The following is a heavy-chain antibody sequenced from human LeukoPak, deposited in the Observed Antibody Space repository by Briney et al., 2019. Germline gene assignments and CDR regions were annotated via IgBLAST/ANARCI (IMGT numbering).Heavy chain of an antibody. CDR1: GFIFRNYG. J-gene: IGHJ4*02. V-gene: IGHV3-30*02. Sequence: PGGSLRLSCAASGFIFRNYGMHWVRQAPGKGLEWLAFTRYDESRTYYADSVKGRFSISRDNSKNTLYLQMNNLRPEDTAVYSCAKDRRQLVPDIDYWGQGILVTVSS. CDR2: TRYDESRT. D-gene: IGHD1-1*01. CDR3: AKDRRQLVPDIDY.